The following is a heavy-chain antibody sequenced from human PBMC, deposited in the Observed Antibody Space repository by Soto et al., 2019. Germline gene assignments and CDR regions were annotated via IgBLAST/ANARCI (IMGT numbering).Heavy chain of an antibody. J-gene: IGHJ3*02. V-gene: IGHV1-69*13. Sequence: SVKVSCKASGGTFSSYAISWVRQAPGQGLEWMGGIIPIFGTANYAQKFQGRVTITADESTSTAYMELSSLRSEDTAVYYCARALYSSSWLDAFDIWGQGTMVTISS. CDR3: ARALYSSSWLDAFDI. D-gene: IGHD6-13*01. CDR2: IIPIFGTA. CDR1: GGTFSSYA.